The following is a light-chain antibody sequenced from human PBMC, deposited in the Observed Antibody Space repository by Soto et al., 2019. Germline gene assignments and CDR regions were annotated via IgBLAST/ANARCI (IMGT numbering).Light chain of an antibody. CDR2: TAS. V-gene: IGKV1-6*01. J-gene: IGKJ1*01. Sequence: ALQMTQSPSSLSASVGDRVTITCRASQGIRNDLGWYQQKPGKAPKLLIYTASSLQSGVPSRFSGSGSGTDFTLTISSLQPEDFATYYCLQDYNYPWTFGQGTKVEIK. CDR3: LQDYNYPWT. CDR1: QGIRND.